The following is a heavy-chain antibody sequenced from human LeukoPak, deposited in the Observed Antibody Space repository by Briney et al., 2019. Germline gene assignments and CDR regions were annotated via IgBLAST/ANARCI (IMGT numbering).Heavy chain of an antibody. CDR1: GLTVSNNY. V-gene: IGHV3-66*01. D-gene: IGHD2-21*01. CDR2: IYSGGTT. Sequence: GGSLRLSCAASGLTVSNNYMSWVRQAPGKGLEWVSVIYSGGTTYYADSVKGRFTISRDNSKNTLYLQMNSLRAEDTAVYYCSRDHAAYCGGDCYDYWGQGTLVTVSS. CDR3: SRDHAAYCGGDCYDY. J-gene: IGHJ4*02.